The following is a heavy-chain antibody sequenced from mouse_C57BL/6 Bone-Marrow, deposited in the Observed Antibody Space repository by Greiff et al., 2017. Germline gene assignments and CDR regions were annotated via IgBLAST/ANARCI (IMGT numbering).Heavy chain of an antibody. CDR2: LDPSDSYT. D-gene: IGHD1-1*01. CDR3: ARTGVYYYGSSYAMDY. J-gene: IGHJ4*01. Sequence: QVQLQQSGAELAMPGASVKLSCKASGYTFTSYWMHWVKQRPGQGLEWIGELDPSDSYTNYNQKFKGKSTLTVDKSSSTAYMQLSSLTSEDSAVYYCARTGVYYYGSSYAMDYWGQGTSVTVSS. V-gene: IGHV1-69*01. CDR1: GYTFTSYW.